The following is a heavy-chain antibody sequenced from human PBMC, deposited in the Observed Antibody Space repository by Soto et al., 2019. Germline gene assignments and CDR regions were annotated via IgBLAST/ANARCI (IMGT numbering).Heavy chain of an antibody. D-gene: IGHD5-18*01. V-gene: IGHV3-23*01. Sequence: QPGGSLSLSCAASGFTFSNYAITWVRQAPGKGLEWVSAISIGGTYTDYADSVKGRFTLSRDNSKNTVYLQMNSLRAEDTAVYHCAKESSGYNYGFYNYFDYWGQGTLVTVSS. CDR1: GFTFSNYA. J-gene: IGHJ4*02. CDR3: AKESSGYNYGFYNYFDY. CDR2: ISIGGTYT.